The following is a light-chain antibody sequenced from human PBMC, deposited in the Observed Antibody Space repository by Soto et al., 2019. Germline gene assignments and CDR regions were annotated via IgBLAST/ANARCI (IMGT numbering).Light chain of an antibody. CDR2: EVS. CDR3: SSYTSSSTLGV. CDR1: SSDVGGYNY. Sequence: QSALTQPASVSGCPGQSITISCTGTSSDVGGYNYVSWYQQHPGKAPKLMIYEVSNRPSGVSNRFSGSKSGNTASLTISGLQAEDEADYYCSSYTSSSTLGVFGGGTKVTVL. V-gene: IGLV2-14*01. J-gene: IGLJ2*01.